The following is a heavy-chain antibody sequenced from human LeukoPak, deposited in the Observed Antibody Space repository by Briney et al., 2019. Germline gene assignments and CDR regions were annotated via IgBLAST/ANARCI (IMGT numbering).Heavy chain of an antibody. J-gene: IGHJ3*02. V-gene: IGHV3-21*01. D-gene: IGHD5-12*01. Sequence: AGGSLRLSCAASGFTFSSYSMNWVRQAPGKGLEWVSSISSSSSYIYYADSVKGRFTISRDNAKNSLYLQMNSLRAEDTAVYYCARDRIVATMRPYAFDIWGQGTMVTVSS. CDR3: ARDRIVATMRPYAFDI. CDR1: GFTFSSYS. CDR2: ISSSSSYI.